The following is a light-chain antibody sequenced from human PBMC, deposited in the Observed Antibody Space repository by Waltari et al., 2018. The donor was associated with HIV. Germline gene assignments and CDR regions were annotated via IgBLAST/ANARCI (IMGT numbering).Light chain of an antibody. CDR3: AAWDDSLNGVV. V-gene: IGLV1-44*01. J-gene: IGLJ2*01. CDR1: SANIGRNT. Sequence: QSVLTHPPSASGTPGQRVTISCSGTSANIGRNTVNWYQQLPGTSPKLLIYRNNQRPSGVPDRFSGSKSGTSASLAISGLQSEDEADYYCAAWDDSLNGVVFGGGTKLTVL. CDR2: RNN.